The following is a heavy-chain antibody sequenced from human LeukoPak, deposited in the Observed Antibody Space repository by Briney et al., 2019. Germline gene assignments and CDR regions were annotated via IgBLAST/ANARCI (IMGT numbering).Heavy chain of an antibody. CDR1: GYTFTGYY. CDR2: INPNSGGT. Sequence: ASVKVSYKASGYTFTGYYMHWVRQAPGQGLEWMGRINPNSGGTNYAQKFQGRVTMTRDTSTSTVYMELSSLRSEDTAVYYCARDTLGPGYWGQGTLVTVSS. V-gene: IGHV1-2*06. J-gene: IGHJ4*02. CDR3: ARDTLGPGY.